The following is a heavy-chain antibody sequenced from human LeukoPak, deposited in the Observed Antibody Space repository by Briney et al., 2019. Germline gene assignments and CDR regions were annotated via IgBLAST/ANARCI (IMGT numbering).Heavy chain of an antibody. Sequence: GGSLRLSCAASGFTFSSYEMNWVRQAPGKGLEWVSYISSSGSTIYNADSVKGRFTISRDNAKTSLYLQMNSLRAEDTAVYYCARVHSGYDFFDYWGQGTLVTVSS. CDR1: GFTFSSYE. V-gene: IGHV3-48*03. D-gene: IGHD5-12*01. CDR2: ISSSGSTI. CDR3: ARVHSGYDFFDY. J-gene: IGHJ4*02.